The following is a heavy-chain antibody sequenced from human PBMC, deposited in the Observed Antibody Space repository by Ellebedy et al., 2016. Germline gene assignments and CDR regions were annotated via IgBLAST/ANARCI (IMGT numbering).Heavy chain of an antibody. D-gene: IGHD6-19*01. Sequence: GESLKISCAASGFSFDDYTMHWVRQPPGKGLEWVSLITWDGETTYYAESVKGRFTISRDNSKDSLYLQMNSLRTEDSALYFCARDKTSGWHEGYQFDHWGQGTLVTVSS. CDR2: ITWDGETT. CDR1: GFSFDDYT. V-gene: IGHV3-43*01. J-gene: IGHJ4*02. CDR3: ARDKTSGWHEGYQFDH.